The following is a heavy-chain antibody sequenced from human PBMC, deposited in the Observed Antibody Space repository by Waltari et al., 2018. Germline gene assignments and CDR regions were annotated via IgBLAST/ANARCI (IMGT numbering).Heavy chain of an antibody. V-gene: IGHV3-21*01. CDR1: GFTFSSYS. Sequence: EVQLVESGGGLVKPGGSLRLSCAASGFTFSSYSMNWVRQAPGKGLEWVSSISSSSSYIYYADSVKGRFTISRDNAKNSLYLQMNSLRAEDTAVYYCARDQYYYGSGSSFDYWGQGTLVTVSS. J-gene: IGHJ4*02. CDR3: ARDQYYYGSGSSFDY. D-gene: IGHD3-10*01. CDR2: ISSSSSYI.